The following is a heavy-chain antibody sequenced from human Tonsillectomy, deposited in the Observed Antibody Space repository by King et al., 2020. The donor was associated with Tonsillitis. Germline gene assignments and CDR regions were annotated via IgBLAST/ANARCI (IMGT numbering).Heavy chain of an antibody. CDR3: ARGGSGISNYFDY. CDR2: IYYSGST. J-gene: IGHJ4*02. CDR1: GGSISSSSYY. D-gene: IGHD3-10*01. Sequence: QLQESGPGLVKPSETLSLTCTVSGGSISSSSYYWGWIRQPPGKGLEWIGSIYYSGSTYYNPSLKSRVTISVDTSKNQFSLTLSSVTAADTAVYYCARGGSGISNYFDYWGQGTLVTVSS. V-gene: IGHV4-39*01.